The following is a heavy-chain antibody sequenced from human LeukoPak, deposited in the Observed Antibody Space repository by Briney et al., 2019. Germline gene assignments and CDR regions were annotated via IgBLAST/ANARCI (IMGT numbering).Heavy chain of an antibody. CDR2: IYYSGTT. D-gene: IGHD1-26*01. CDR3: ARGIVGPTPYFDC. Sequence: SETLSLTCTVSGGSISGYSWSWIRQPPGKGLEWIGYIYYSGTTNYNPSLRSRVTISVDTSKNQFSLKLSSVTAADTAVYYCARGIVGPTPYFDCWGQGALVTVSS. J-gene: IGHJ4*02. CDR1: GGSISGYS. V-gene: IGHV4-59*01.